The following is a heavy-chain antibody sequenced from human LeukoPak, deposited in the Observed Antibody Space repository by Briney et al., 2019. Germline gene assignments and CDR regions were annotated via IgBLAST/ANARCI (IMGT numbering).Heavy chain of an antibody. CDR3: ARDAIRIAAAGTAWFDP. V-gene: IGHV1-18*01. D-gene: IGHD6-13*01. Sequence: VASVKVSCKASGYTFTSYGISWVRQAPGQGLEWMGWISAYNGNTNYAQKLQGRVTITADESTSTAYMELSSLRSEDTAVYYCARDAIRIAAAGTAWFDPWGQGTLVTVSS. CDR1: GYTFTSYG. J-gene: IGHJ5*02. CDR2: ISAYNGNT.